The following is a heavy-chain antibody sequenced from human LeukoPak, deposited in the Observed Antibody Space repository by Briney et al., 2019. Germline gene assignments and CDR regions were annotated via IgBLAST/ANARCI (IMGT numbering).Heavy chain of an antibody. CDR2: MNPNSGNT. D-gene: IGHD6-13*01. V-gene: IGHV1-8*01. J-gene: IGHJ1*01. Sequence: ASVKVSCKASGYTFTSYDINWVRQATGQGLEWMGWMNPNSGNTGYAQKFQGRVTMTRNTSISTAYMELSSLRSEDTAVYYCARSAIAAAGPTAEYFQHWGQGTLVTVSS. CDR1: GYTFTSYD. CDR3: ARSAIAAAGPTAEYFQH.